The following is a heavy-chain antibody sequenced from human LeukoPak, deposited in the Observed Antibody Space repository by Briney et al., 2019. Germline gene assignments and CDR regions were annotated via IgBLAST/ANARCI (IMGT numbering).Heavy chain of an antibody. CDR2: IQYDGSESEK. CDR3: AKDRYCIGGRCIPEYFHH. Sequence: GGSLRLSCAASGFTFSTYGMHWVRQAPGKGLEWVAFIQYDGSESEKYYADSVKGRFTISRDNSKNTLYLQMNSLRTEDTAVYYCAKDRYCIGGRCIPEYFHHWGQGTLVTASS. V-gene: IGHV3-30*02. J-gene: IGHJ1*01. CDR1: GFTFSTYG. D-gene: IGHD2-15*01.